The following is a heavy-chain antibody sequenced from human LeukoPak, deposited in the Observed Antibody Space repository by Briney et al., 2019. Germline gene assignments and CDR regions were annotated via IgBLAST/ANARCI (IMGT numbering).Heavy chain of an antibody. CDR2: IIPILGIA. J-gene: IGHJ4*02. Sequence: ASVKVSCKASGGTFSSYAISWVRQAPGQGLEWMGRIIPILGIANYAQKFQGRVTITADKSTSTAYMELSSLRSEDTAVYYCARGQRGSNLFSWGQGTLVNGPS. D-gene: IGHD6-13*01. CDR1: GGTFSSYA. CDR3: ARGQRGSNLFS. V-gene: IGHV1-69*04.